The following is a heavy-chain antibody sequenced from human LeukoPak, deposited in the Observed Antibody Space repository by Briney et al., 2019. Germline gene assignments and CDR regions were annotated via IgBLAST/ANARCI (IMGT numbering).Heavy chain of an antibody. V-gene: IGHV3-23*01. CDR2: ISGSGGST. CDR1: GFTFNAYS. D-gene: IGHD6-13*01. CDR3: AKVLTPYSSSWLSFDY. J-gene: IGHJ4*02. Sequence: PGGSLRLSCAASGFTFNAYSMNWVRQAPGKGLEWVSAISGSGGSTYYADSVKGRFTISRDNSKNTLYLQMNSLRAEDTAVYYCAKVLTPYSSSWLSFDYWGQGTLVTVSS.